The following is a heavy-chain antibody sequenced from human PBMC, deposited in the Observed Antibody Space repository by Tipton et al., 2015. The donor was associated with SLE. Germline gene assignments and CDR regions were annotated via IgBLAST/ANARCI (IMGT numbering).Heavy chain of an antibody. J-gene: IGHJ6*03. D-gene: IGHD6-6*01. CDR2: IYSGHSST. CDR3: ASLSSEYSDSSGSYHYYMDV. CDR1: GFTFSNYA. Sequence: SLRLSCVASGFTFSNYAMTWVRQTPEKGLEWVSVIYSGHSSTYYADSVKGRFTIFRDNSKNTLYLQMNSLRAEDTAVYYCASLSSEYSDSSGSYHYYMDVWGRGTTVTVSS. V-gene: IGHV3-23*03.